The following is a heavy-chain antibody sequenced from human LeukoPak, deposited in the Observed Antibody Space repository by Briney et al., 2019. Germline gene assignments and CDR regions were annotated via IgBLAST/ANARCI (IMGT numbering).Heavy chain of an antibody. Sequence: GGSLRLPCAASGFTFSSYWMSWVRQAPGKGLEWVANIKQDGSEKYYVDSVKGRFTISRDNAKDSLYLQMNSLRAEDTAVYYCARVTLRYFDWSSAGWFDPWGQGTLVTVSS. CDR3: ARVTLRYFDWSSAGWFDP. J-gene: IGHJ5*02. CDR2: IKQDGSEK. D-gene: IGHD3-9*01. V-gene: IGHV3-7*03. CDR1: GFTFSSYW.